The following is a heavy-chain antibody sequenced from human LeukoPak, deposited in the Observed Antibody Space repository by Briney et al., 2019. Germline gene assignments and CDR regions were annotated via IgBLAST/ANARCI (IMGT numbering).Heavy chain of an antibody. CDR2: INTNTGNP. V-gene: IGHV7-4-1*02. Sequence: EASVKVSCKASGYTFTDVPTNWVRQAPGQGLEWMGWINTNTGNPTYAQGFTGRFVFSLDTSVSTAYLHISSLKAEDTALYYCVRESEAAGFLYWGQGTLVTVSS. CDR3: VRESEAAGFLY. D-gene: IGHD6-13*01. J-gene: IGHJ4*02. CDR1: GYTFTDVP.